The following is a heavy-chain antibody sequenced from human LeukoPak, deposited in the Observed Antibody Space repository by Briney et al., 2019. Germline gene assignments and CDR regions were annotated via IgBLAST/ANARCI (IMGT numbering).Heavy chain of an antibody. CDR1: TFTKAW. Sequence: PGGSRRLSCVVSTFTKAWLNWVRRAPGKGLRWVGRVKNRGDGRTTDYAAPVKGRFIISRDDSKKTAYLQMDSLKTEDTAVYFCTTEYFGGFEYWGQGTLVTVSS. CDR2: VKNRGDGRTT. D-gene: IGHD3-16*01. V-gene: IGHV3-15*07. J-gene: IGHJ4*02. CDR3: TTEYFGGFEY.